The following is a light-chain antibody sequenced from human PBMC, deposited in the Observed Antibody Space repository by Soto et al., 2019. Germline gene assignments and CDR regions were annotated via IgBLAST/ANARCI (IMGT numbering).Light chain of an antibody. V-gene: IGLV1-40*01. CDR2: GNS. CDR1: SANIRAGYD. Sequence: HSVLTQPPSVSGAPGQRGTISCTGSSANIRAGYDVHWYQQLPGTAPKLLIYGNSNRPSGVPDRFSGYKSGTSASLAITGLQAEDEADYYCQSYDSSLSVWVFGGGTKLTVL. CDR3: QSYDSSLSVWV. J-gene: IGLJ3*02.